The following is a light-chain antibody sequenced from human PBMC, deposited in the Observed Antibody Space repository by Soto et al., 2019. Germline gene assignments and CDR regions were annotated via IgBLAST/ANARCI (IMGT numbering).Light chain of an antibody. CDR3: HTYVSSLSRWV. J-gene: IGLJ1*01. V-gene: IGLV1-40*01. CDR1: SSNIGAGYD. CDR2: GNS. Sequence: QSVLTQPPSVSGAPGQRVTISCTGSSSNIGAGYDVHWYQQLPGTAPKLLIYGNSNRPSGVPDRFSGSKSGTSASLAITGLQADDVSDDSCHTYVSSLSRWVFVTGTKDTVL.